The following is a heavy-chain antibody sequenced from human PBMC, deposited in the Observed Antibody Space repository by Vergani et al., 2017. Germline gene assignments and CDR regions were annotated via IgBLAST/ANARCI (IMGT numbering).Heavy chain of an antibody. D-gene: IGHD3-16*01. V-gene: IGHV4-39*01. CDR3: ASGKYYSDSTSHFRGRYFDV. CDR2: IYNSGNG. Sequence: QMQLQESGPGLVTASETLSLTCTVSGDSIISRSYYWGWLRQPPGTGLEWIGSIYNSGNGDSSSSLKSRVTISADTSKNQFSLRLTSVTAADTAVYYCASGKYYSDSTSHFRGRYFDVWGRGTLVTVPS. CDR1: GDSIISRSYY. J-gene: IGHJ2*01.